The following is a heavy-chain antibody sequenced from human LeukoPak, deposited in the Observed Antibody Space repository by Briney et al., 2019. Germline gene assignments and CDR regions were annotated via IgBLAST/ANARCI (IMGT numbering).Heavy chain of an antibody. CDR3: VRDFYSEPTAMPLSFDY. J-gene: IGHJ4*02. V-gene: IGHV3-21*01. D-gene: IGHD2-2*01. Sequence: GGSLRLSCAASGFTFSIYSMNWVRQAPGKGLEWVSSIGSSSSYIYYADSVKGRFSISRDNAKDSLYLQMSTLRAEDTAVYYCVRDFYSEPTAMPLSFDYWGQGILVTVSS. CDR2: IGSSSSYI. CDR1: GFTFSIYS.